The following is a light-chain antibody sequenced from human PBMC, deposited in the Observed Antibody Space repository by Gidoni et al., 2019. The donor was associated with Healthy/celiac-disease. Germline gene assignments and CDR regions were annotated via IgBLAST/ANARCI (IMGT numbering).Light chain of an antibody. CDR3: QQYNSLWT. Sequence: DIHITHSPSTLSASVGDRVTITHRASQSISSLLAWYQQKPGKAPKLLIYKASSFESGVPSRFSGSGSGTEFTLTISSLQPDDFATYYCQQYNSLWTFGQGTKVEIK. J-gene: IGKJ1*01. CDR2: KAS. CDR1: QSISSL. V-gene: IGKV1-5*03.